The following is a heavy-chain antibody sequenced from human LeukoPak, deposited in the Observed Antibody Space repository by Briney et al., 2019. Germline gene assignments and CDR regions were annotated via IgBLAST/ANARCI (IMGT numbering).Heavy chain of an antibody. J-gene: IGHJ4*02. CDR3: AKTAPYSSGWFYFDY. D-gene: IGHD6-19*01. V-gene: IGHV3-21*04. CDR1: GFTFSSYS. CDR2: ISSSSYI. Sequence: GGSLRLSCAASGFTFSSYSMNWVRQAPGKGLEWVSSISSSSYIYYADSVKGRFTISRDNAKNSLYLQMNSLRAEDAAIYYCAKTAPYSSGWFYFDYWGQGTLVTVSS.